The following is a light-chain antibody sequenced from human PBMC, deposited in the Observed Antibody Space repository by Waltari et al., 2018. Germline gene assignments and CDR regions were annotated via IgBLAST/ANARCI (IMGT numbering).Light chain of an antibody. V-gene: IGKV2-40*01. CDR3: MQRLEFPYT. CDR2: TLA. CDR1: QSLLNRYDGYTY. Sequence: DIVMTQTPLSLPVTPGEPAPISCRSSQSLLNRYDGYTYLDWFRQKPGQSPQLLIYTLAYRASGVPDRCSGTGSGSNFSLKISRVEAEDVGVYYCMQRLEFPYTFGQGTRLDMK. J-gene: IGKJ2*01.